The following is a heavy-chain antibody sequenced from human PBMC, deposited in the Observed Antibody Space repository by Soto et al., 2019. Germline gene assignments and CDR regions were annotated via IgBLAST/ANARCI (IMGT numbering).Heavy chain of an antibody. CDR2: IIGSGGST. J-gene: IGHJ5*02. D-gene: IGHD4-17*01. CDR3: AKDIRWTFGDRTLLEGNLFDP. CDR1: GFTFSSYA. Sequence: EVQLLESGGGLVQPGGSLRLSCAASGFTFSSYAMSWVRQAPGKGLEWVSAIIGSGGSTYYGDSVKGRFTVSRDKSKNTLYLQRKSLRAEDMAVYYSAKDIRWTFGDRTLLEGNLFDPWGQGTLVTVSS. V-gene: IGHV3-23*01.